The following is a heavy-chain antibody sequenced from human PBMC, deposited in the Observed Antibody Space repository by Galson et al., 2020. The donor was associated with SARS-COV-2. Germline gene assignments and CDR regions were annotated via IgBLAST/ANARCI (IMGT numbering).Heavy chain of an antibody. CDR1: GLTFSFYG. CDR2: VKYDGSNN. CDR3: AKNRAPKGSTSWYYFDD. D-gene: IGHD6-13*01. J-gene: IGHJ4*02. Sequence: GGTLRLSCAASGLTFSFYGMHWVRQAPGKGLEWVAYVKYDGSNNYYADSVRGRFTISRDDSKNMLYLQMNSLRAEDTAVYYCAKNRAPKGSTSWYYFDDWGQGSLVTVSS. V-gene: IGHV3-30*02.